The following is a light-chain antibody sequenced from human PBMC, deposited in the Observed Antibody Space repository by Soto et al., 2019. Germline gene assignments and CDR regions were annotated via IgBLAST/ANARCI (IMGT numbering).Light chain of an antibody. CDR1: SSDVGSHKL. J-gene: IGLJ1*01. Sequence: QSALTQPASVSGSPGQSITISCTGTSSDVGSHKLVSWYQQCPGKAPKLIIFEASKRPSGVSNRFSGSKSGSTASLTISGLQAEDEADYYCCSNAGGSTYVFGTGTKV. V-gene: IGLV2-23*01. CDR2: EAS. CDR3: CSNAGGSTYV.